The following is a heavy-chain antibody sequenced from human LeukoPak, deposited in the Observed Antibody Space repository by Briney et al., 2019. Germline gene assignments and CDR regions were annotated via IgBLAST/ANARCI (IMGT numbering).Heavy chain of an antibody. D-gene: IGHD2-2*01. V-gene: IGHV3-72*01. Sequence: GGSLRLSCAASGFTFSDYYMDWVRQAPGKGLEWVGRTRNKANGYTTYYAASVKGIFTISRDDSKNSVYLHMNSLKTEDTAVYYCARGYCSSTSCRYAPDSWGQGTLVTGSS. J-gene: IGHJ4*02. CDR3: ARGYCSSTSCRYAPDS. CDR1: GFTFSDYY. CDR2: TRNKANGYTT.